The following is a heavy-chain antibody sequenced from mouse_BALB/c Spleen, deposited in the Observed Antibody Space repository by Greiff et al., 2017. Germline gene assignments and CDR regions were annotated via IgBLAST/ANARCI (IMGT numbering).Heavy chain of an antibody. V-gene: IGHV1S81*02. CDR3: TRSNYRYPWFAY. CDR2: INPSNGGT. Sequence: QVQLQQSGPELVKPGASVKLSCKASGYTFTSYYMYWVKQRPGQGLEWIGEINPSNGGTNFNEKFKSKATLTVDKSSSTAYMQLSSLTSEDSAVYYCTRSNYRYPWFAYWGQGTLVTVSA. D-gene: IGHD2-14*01. CDR1: GYTFTSYY. J-gene: IGHJ3*01.